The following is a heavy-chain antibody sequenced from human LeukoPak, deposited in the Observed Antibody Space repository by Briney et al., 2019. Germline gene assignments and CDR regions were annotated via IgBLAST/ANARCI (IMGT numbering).Heavy chain of an antibody. J-gene: IGHJ5*02. CDR1: GGSISSSSYY. D-gene: IGHD3-3*01. CDR3: ARHGSGVVIQYNWFDP. V-gene: IGHV4-39*01. Sequence: PSETLSLTCTVSGGSISSSSYYWGWIRQPPGKGLEWIGSIYYSGSTYYNPSLKSRVTISVDTSKNQFSLKLSSVTAADTAVYYCARHGSGVVIQYNWFDPWGQGTLVTVSS. CDR2: IYYSGST.